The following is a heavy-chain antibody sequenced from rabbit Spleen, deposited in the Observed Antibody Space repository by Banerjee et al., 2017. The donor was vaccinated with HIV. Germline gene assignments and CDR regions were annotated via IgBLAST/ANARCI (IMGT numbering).Heavy chain of an antibody. CDR1: GFSFSSSDY. Sequence: QSLEESGGGLVQPEGSLALTCKASGFSFSSSDYICWVRQAPGKGLEWISCIAGSSSAFTYSATWAKGRFTHSKTPSTPVALQMTSLTVADTAPFFCSRDSGSSFSSYCMDLWGQGTLVTVS. J-gene: IGHJ6*01. CDR2: IAGSSSAFT. CDR3: SRDSGSSFSSYCMDL. D-gene: IGHD8-1*01. V-gene: IGHV1S40*01.